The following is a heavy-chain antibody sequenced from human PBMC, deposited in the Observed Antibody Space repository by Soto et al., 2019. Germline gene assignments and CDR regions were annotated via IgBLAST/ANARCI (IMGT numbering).Heavy chain of an antibody. D-gene: IGHD1-20*01. CDR2: ITGRGHYT. CDR1: GFTFSIYN. Sequence: EVQLLESGGGLVQPAGSLRLSCVASGFTFSIYNMNWVRQAPGKGLEWVSVITGRGHYTNYAASVKGLFTISRDNSKNPLYLQMTGLSAEDTAVYFCARRITSSFDYWGQGTLVTVSS. J-gene: IGHJ4*02. CDR3: ARRITSSFDY. V-gene: IGHV3-23*01.